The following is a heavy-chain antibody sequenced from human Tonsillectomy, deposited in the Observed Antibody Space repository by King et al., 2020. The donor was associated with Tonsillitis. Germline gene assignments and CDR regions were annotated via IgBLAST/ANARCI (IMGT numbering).Heavy chain of an antibody. V-gene: IGHV4-59*01. CDR2: IYYSGST. J-gene: IGHJ6*03. CDR3: ARDAPYCSSTSCLDYYYYMDV. D-gene: IGHD2-2*01. Sequence: VQLQESGPGLVKPSETLSLTFTVSGGSISSYYWSWIRQPPGKGLEWIGYIYYSGSTHYNPSLNSRVTISVDTSKKQFSLKLRSVTAADTSVYYCARDAPYCSSTSCLDYYYYMDVWGKGTTVTVSS. CDR1: GGSISSYY.